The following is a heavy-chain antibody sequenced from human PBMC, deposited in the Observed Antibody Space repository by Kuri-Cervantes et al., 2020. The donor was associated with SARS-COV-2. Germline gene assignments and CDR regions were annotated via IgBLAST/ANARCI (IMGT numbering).Heavy chain of an antibody. V-gene: IGHV4-39*01. CDR2: INHSGST. Sequence: ESLKISCAVSGGSISSSSYYWSWIRQPPGKGLEWIGEINHSGSTNYNPSLKSRVTISVDTSKNQFSLKLSSVTAADTAVYYCASVARLEFWGQGTLVTVSS. D-gene: IGHD3-3*01. CDR1: GGSISSSSYY. J-gene: IGHJ4*02. CDR3: ASVARLEF.